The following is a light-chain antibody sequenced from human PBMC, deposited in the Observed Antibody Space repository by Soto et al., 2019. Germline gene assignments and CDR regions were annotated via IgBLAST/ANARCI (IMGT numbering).Light chain of an antibody. J-gene: IGLJ3*02. CDR3: GTWDNSLSGGV. CDR1: SSNIGAHS. CDR2: DNS. Sequence: QSVLTQPPSLSAAPGHQVTIFCSGSSSNIGAHSVSWYQQLPGTAPKLLIYDNSERPSGVPDRFSGSKSGTSATLGITGLQTGDEADYYCGTWDNSLSGGVFGGGTKLTV. V-gene: IGLV1-51*02.